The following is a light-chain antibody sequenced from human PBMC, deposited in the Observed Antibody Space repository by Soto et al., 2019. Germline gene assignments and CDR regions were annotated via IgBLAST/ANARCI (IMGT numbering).Light chain of an antibody. Sequence: QSALTQPASVSGSPGQSITISCTGTSSDVGGYNYVSWYQHHPGKAPKLMIYAVSNRPSGVSNRFSGSKSGNTASLTISGLQPQDEADYYCNSYTNRYPFVLGSGTKVT. CDR2: AVS. V-gene: IGLV2-14*01. CDR1: SSDVGGYNY. CDR3: NSYTNRYPFV. J-gene: IGLJ1*01.